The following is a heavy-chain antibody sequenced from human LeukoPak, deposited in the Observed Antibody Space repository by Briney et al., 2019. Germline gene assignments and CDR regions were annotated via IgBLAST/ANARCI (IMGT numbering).Heavy chain of an antibody. CDR3: TTDRRQWLFST. CDR2: IKSKTDGGTT. CDR1: GFTFSSYW. J-gene: IGHJ5*02. Sequence: GGSLRLSCAASGFTFSSYWMSWVRQAPGKGLEWVGRIKSKTDGGTTDYAAPVKGRFTISRDDSKNTLYLQMNSLKTEDTAVYFCTTDRRQWLFSTWGQGTLVTVSS. D-gene: IGHD6-19*01. V-gene: IGHV3-15*01.